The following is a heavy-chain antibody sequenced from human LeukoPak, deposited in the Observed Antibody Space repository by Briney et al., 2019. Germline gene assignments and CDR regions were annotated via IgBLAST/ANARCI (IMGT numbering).Heavy chain of an antibody. CDR3: ARDLDWILFDY. J-gene: IGHJ4*02. CDR1: GSTFSTYW. CDR2: IRPEGTTT. Sequence: GGSLRLSCAASGSTFSTYWMHWVRQAPGKGLVWVSRIRPEGTTTAYADSVKGRFTISRDNAKNTLFLQMNSLSAEDTAVYYCARDLDWILFDYWGQGTLVTVSS. D-gene: IGHD3-9*01. V-gene: IGHV3-74*03.